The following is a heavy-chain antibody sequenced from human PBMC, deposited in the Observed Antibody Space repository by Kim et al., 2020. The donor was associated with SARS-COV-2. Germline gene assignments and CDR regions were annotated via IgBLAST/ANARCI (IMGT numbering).Heavy chain of an antibody. D-gene: IGHD3-22*01. CDR1: GFTFDDYA. V-gene: IGHV3-9*01. J-gene: IGHJ4*02. CDR3: AKAGSSGYYGSLGY. Sequence: GGSLRLSCAASGFTFDDYAMHWVRQAPGKGLEWVSGISWNSGSIGYADSVKGRFTISRDNAKNSLYLQMNSLRAEDTALYYCAKAGSSGYYGSLGYWGQGALVTVSS. CDR2: ISWNSGSI.